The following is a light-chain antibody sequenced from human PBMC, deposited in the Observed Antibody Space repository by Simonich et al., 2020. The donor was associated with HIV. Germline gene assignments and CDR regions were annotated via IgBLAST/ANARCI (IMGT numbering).Light chain of an antibody. CDR2: WAS. CDR1: QSVLYSSNNKNY. J-gene: IGKJ4*01. Sequence: DIVMTHSPDSLAVSLGERATINCKSSQSVLYSSNNKNYLALYQQKPGQPPKLLIYWASTRESGVPDRFSGSGSGTDFTLTISSLQAEDVAVYYCQQYYSIPLTFGGGTKVEIK. CDR3: QQYYSIPLT. V-gene: IGKV4-1*01.